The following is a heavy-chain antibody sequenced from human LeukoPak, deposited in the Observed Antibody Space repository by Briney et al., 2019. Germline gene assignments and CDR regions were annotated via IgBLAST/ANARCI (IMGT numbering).Heavy chain of an antibody. V-gene: IGHV4-39*01. CDR3: ARILLTYARSLFDY. Sequence: SETPSLTCTVSGGSISSSSYYWGWIRQPPGKGLEWIGNIYYSGSTYYNPSLKSRVTISVDTSKNQFSLKLSSVTAADTAVYYCARILLTYARSLFDYWGQGTLVTVSS. CDR1: GGSISSSSYY. CDR2: IYYSGST. D-gene: IGHD2-2*01. J-gene: IGHJ4*02.